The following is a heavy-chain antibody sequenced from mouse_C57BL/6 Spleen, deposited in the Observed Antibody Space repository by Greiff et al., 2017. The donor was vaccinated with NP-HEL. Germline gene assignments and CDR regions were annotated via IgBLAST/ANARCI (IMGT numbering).Heavy chain of an antibody. CDR1: GFTFSSYG. V-gene: IGHV5-6*01. J-gene: IGHJ1*03. CDR3: ARREATTSWYFDV. D-gene: IGHD3-2*02. Sequence: EVQRVESGGDLVKPGGSLKLSCAASGFTFSSYGMSWVRQTPDKRLEWVATISSGGSYTYYPDSVKGRFTISRDNAKNTLYLQMSSLKSEDTAMYYCARREATTSWYFDVWGTGTTVTVSS. CDR2: ISSGGSYT.